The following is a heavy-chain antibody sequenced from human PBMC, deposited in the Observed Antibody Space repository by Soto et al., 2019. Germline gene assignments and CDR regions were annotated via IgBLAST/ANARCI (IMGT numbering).Heavy chain of an antibody. V-gene: IGHV3-49*04. CDR1: GFTLGDYA. D-gene: IGHD3-16*01. CDR3: TRESSLDFDF. Sequence: GSLRISCTPSGFTLGDYALSWVRQAPGKGLEWVGFIRRNAYGGTTDYAASVKGRFTISRDDSKSIAYLQMNSLRTEDTALYYCTRESSLDFDFWGQGTLVTVSS. J-gene: IGHJ4*02. CDR2: IRRNAYGGTT.